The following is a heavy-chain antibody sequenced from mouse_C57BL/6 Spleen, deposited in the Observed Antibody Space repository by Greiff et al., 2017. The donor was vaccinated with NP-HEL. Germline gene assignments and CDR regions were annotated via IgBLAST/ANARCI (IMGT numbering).Heavy chain of an antibody. J-gene: IGHJ2*01. Sequence: VQLQQSGPELVKPGASVKISCKASGYTFTDYYMNWVKQSHGKSLEWIGDINPNSGGTSYNQKFKGKATLTVDQSSSTAYMELRSLTSEDSAVYYCARGWLLSFDYWGQGTTLTVSS. CDR2: INPNSGGT. D-gene: IGHD2-3*01. CDR3: ARGWLLSFDY. CDR1: GYTFTDYY. V-gene: IGHV1-26*01.